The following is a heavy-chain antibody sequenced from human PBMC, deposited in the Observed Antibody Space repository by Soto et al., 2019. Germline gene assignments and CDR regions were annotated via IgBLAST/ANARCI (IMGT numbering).Heavy chain of an antibody. D-gene: IGHD4-4*01. Sequence: PGGSLRLSCAASGFTVSSNYMSWVRQAPEKGLEWVSVIFTGGTTYYADSVKGRFTISKDDSKNTLYLQMNSLRAEDTAVYYCARDYSYYSSYGMDVWGQGTTVTVSS. CDR2: IFTGGTT. CDR3: ARDYSYYSSYGMDV. V-gene: IGHV3-53*01. J-gene: IGHJ6*02. CDR1: GFTVSSNY.